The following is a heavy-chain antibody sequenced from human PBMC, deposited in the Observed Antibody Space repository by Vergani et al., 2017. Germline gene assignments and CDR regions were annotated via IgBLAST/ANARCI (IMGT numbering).Heavy chain of an antibody. CDR3: AREAAYYYDSSGVDY. D-gene: IGHD3-22*01. CDR2: ISAYNGNT. Sequence: QVQLVQSGAEVKKPGASVKVSCKASGHTFTSYGISWVRQAPGQGLEWMGWISAYNGNTNYAQNLQGRVTRTTNTYTSTAYMELRSLRSDDSAVYYCAREAAYYYDSSGVDYWGQGTLVTVSS. V-gene: IGHV1-18*01. J-gene: IGHJ4*02. CDR1: GHTFTSYG.